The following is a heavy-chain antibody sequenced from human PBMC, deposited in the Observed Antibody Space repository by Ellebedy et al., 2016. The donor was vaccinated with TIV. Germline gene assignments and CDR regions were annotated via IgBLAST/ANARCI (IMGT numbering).Heavy chain of an antibody. Sequence: GGSLRLSCAASGFTFSTFAMTWIRQAPGKGLEWVSAIVDSGVSSYYAESVKGRFTISRDNSKNTVYLQMDSLRGEDTAVYFCAKGQSREYTGSHKYWGQGTQVTVSS. J-gene: IGHJ4*02. CDR2: IVDSGVSS. D-gene: IGHD1-26*01. V-gene: IGHV3-23*01. CDR3: AKGQSREYTGSHKY. CDR1: GFTFSTFA.